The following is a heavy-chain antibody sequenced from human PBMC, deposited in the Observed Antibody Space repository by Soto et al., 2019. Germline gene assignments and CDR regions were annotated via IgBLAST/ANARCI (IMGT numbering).Heavy chain of an antibody. Sequence: HVQLVQSGTEVKKPGASVRVSCMVSGYPFTTYYIHWVRQAPGQGLEWMGWIDPRSGGTVYEQKCQARVTMTRDTSISTVYLDLRGLTSADTALYYCATDDYGIFPYWGQGSLVTVSS. CDR2: IDPRSGGT. J-gene: IGHJ4*02. CDR3: ATDDYGIFPY. CDR1: GYPFTTYY. D-gene: IGHD3-10*01. V-gene: IGHV1-2*02.